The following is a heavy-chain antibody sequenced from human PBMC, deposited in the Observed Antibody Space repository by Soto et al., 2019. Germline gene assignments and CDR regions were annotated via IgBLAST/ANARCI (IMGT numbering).Heavy chain of an antibody. V-gene: IGHV4-59*01. Sequence: PSETLSLPCSVSGGSIRSYYWSWIRQSPEKGLEWIGYFYHSGNSNYNPSLKSRVTISVDTSKNHLSLSLRSVTAADTPVYFCARISSLDPYRSVNGALDVCGRRPTVTVSS. D-gene: IGHD3-16*02. J-gene: IGHJ6*02. CDR3: ARISSLDPYRSVNGALDV. CDR2: FYHSGNS. CDR1: GGSIRSYY.